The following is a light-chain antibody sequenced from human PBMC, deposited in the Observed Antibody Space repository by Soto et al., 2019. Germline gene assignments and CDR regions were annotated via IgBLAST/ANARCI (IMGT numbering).Light chain of an antibody. J-gene: IGLJ2*01. CDR2: EVS. V-gene: IGLV2-8*01. CDR1: SSDIGSYNY. CDR3: SSFPGSNNFE. Sequence: QSALTQPPSASGSPGQSVTISCTGTSSDIGSYNYVSWYQQHPGKAPKLMIYEVSKRPSGVPDRFSGSKSGNTASLTVSGLQAEDEADYYCSSFPGSNNFEFGGWTKLTVL.